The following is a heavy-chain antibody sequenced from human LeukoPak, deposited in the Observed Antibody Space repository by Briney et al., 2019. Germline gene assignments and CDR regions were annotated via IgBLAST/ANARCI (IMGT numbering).Heavy chain of an antibody. J-gene: IGHJ4*02. V-gene: IGHV3-74*01. CDR2: INTGGSTT. CDR3: AKDGARNYDFWSGYYRYFDY. Sequence: PGGSLRLSCEASGFTFSSYWMHWVRQAPGKGLVWVSRINTGGSTTNYADSVKGRFTISRDNSKNTLYLQMNSLRAEDTAVYYCAKDGARNYDFWSGYYRYFDYWGQGTLVTVSS. D-gene: IGHD3-3*01. CDR1: GFTFSSYW.